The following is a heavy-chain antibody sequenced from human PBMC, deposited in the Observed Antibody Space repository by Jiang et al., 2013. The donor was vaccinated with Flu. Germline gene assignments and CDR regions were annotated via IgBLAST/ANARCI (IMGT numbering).Heavy chain of an antibody. CDR3: ARDPFFSGSGSYSDNWFDP. J-gene: IGHJ5*02. CDR2: IIPILGIA. V-gene: IGHV1-69*04. D-gene: IGHD3-10*01. CDR1: GGTFSSYA. Sequence: SGAEVKKPGSSVKVSCKASGGTFSSYAISWVRQAPGQGLEWMGRIIPILGIANYAQKFQGRVTITADKSTSTAYMELSSLRSEDTAVYYCARDPFFSGSGSYSDNWFDPWGQGTLVTVSS.